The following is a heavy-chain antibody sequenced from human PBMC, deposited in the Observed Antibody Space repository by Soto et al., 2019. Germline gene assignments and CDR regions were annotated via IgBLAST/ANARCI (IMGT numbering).Heavy chain of an antibody. D-gene: IGHD3-9*01. J-gene: IGHJ4*02. CDR3: ARRPTILTGSSDY. CDR2: IDPSDSYT. Sequence: GESLKISCKGSGYTFTDYWIGWVRQMPGKGLEWMGRIDPSDSYTNYSPSFQGHVTISADKSISTAYLQWSSLKASDTAMYYCARRPTILTGSSDYWGQGTLVTVSS. V-gene: IGHV5-10-1*01. CDR1: GYTFTDYW.